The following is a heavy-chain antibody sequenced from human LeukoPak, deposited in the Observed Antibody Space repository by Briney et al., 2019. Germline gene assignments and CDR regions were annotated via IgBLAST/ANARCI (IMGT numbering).Heavy chain of an antibody. CDR2: INYSGST. CDR1: GGSISSYY. J-gene: IGHJ4*02. D-gene: IGHD3-10*01. Sequence: SETLSLTCTVSGGSISSYYWSWVRQPPGKGLEWIGYINYSGSTNYNPSLKSRVTISADTIKNPFSLKLSSVTAADTAVYYCARLHLWASGSGSSPFDYWGQGTLVTVSS. CDR3: ARLHLWASGSGSSPFDY. V-gene: IGHV4-59*08.